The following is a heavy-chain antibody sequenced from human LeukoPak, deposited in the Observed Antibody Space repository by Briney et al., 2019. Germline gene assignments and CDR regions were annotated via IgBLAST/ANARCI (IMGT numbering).Heavy chain of an antibody. J-gene: IGHJ5*02. D-gene: IGHD2-2*01. V-gene: IGHV4-59*01. Sequence: SETLSLTCTVSGGSISSYYWSWIRQPPGKGLEWIGYIYYSGSTNYNPSLESRVTISVDTSKNQFSLKLSSVTAADTAVYYCANGGYCSSTSCYPNWFDPWGQGTLVTVSS. CDR3: ANGGYCSSTSCYPNWFDP. CDR2: IYYSGST. CDR1: GGSISSYY.